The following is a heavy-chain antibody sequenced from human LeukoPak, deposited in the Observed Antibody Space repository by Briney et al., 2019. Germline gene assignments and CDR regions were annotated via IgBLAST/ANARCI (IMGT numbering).Heavy chain of an antibody. CDR2: ITGYGAT. J-gene: IGHJ5*02. D-gene: IGHD6-13*01. CDR1: GFTFSNFA. V-gene: IGHV3-23*01. CDR3: AKGAAAGKVDWFDP. Sequence: PGGSLRLSCAAYGFTFSNFAMMWVRQAPGTGLQWVSTITGYGATFYADSVRGRFTIFRDTSMNTLFLQMNSLGAEDTAVYYCAKGAAAGKVDWFDPWGQGTLVTVSS.